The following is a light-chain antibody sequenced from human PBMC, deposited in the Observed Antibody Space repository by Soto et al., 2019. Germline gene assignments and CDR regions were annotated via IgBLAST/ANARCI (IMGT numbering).Light chain of an antibody. CDR2: ENN. CDR3: GTWDSSLSAGGV. V-gene: IGLV1-51*02. Sequence: QSVLTPPPSVSAAPGQKVTISCSGSSSNIGNNYVSWYQQLPGTAPKLLIYENNKRPSGIPDRFSGSKSGTSATRGITGLHTGDEADYYCGTWDSSLSAGGVFGGGTKLTVL. CDR1: SSNIGNNY. J-gene: IGLJ2*01.